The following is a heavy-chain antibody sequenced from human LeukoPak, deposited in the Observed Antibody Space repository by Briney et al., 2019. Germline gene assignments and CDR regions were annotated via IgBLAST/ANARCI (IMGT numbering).Heavy chain of an antibody. CDR1: GPSTTIYY. CDR2: IYTSGST. V-gene: IGHV4-4*07. D-gene: IGHD6-13*01. CDR3: ARYSSSSSFDC. Sequence: SETLSLTCSVSGPSTTIYYCGWIRHLAGRVLEWIGCIYTSGSTDYNPSLKSRVTMSVDTSKNQFSLKLNSVTAADTAVYYCARYSSSSSFDCWGQGTLVTVSS. J-gene: IGHJ4*02.